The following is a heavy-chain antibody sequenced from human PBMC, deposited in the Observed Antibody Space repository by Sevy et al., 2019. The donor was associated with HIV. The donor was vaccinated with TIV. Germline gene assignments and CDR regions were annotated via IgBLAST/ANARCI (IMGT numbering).Heavy chain of an antibody. V-gene: IGHV3-33*08. CDR1: GLTFSSYA. J-gene: IGHJ4*02. D-gene: IGHD4-4*01. Sequence: GGSLRLSCAASGLTFSSYAMHWVRQAPGKGLEWVAIIWHDGTKKHYLESVKGRFTISRDNSKNTVYLQMNSLRVEDSGTYYCVRVTPDEDGTTLDSWGLGTLVTVSS. CDR2: IWHDGTKK. CDR3: VRVTPDEDGTTLDS.